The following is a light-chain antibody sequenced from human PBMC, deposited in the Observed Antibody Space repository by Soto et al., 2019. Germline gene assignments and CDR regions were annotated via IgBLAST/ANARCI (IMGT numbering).Light chain of an antibody. CDR1: SSDVGGYKY. J-gene: IGLJ3*02. V-gene: IGLV2-14*01. CDR2: EVS. Sequence: QSVLTQPASVSGSPGQSITISCTGTSSDVGGYKYVSWYQQHPGKAPKLMLYEVSNRPSGVSNRFSGSKSGNTASLTISGLLAEDEADYYCSSFTSSSTWVFGGGTKLTVL. CDR3: SSFTSSSTWV.